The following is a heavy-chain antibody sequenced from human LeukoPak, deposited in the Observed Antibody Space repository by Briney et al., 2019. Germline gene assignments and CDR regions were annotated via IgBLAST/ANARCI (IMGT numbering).Heavy chain of an antibody. J-gene: IGHJ4*02. D-gene: IGHD2-2*01. CDR2: IYTSGST. V-gene: IGHV4-4*07. CDR3: ARGIYCSSTSCQGEFGY. CDR1: GGSISSYY. Sequence: PSETLSLTCTVSGGSISSYYWSWIRQPAGKGLEWIGRIYTSGSTNYNPSLKSRVTMSVDTSKNQFSLKLSSVTAAGTAVYYCARGIYCSSTSCQGEFGYWGQGTLVTVSS.